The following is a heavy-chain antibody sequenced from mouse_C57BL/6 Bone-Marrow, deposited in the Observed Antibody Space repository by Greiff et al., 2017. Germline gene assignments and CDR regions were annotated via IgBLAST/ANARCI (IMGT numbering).Heavy chain of an antibody. CDR3: ASTMITTEAHYYAMDY. V-gene: IGHV5-17*01. D-gene: IGHD2-4*01. J-gene: IGHJ4*01. Sequence: EVKLQESGGGLVKPGGSLKLSCAASGFTFSDYGMHWVRQAPEKGLEWVAYISSGSSTIYYADTVKGRFTISRDNAKNTLFLQMTSLRSEDTAMYYCASTMITTEAHYYAMDYWGQGTSVTVSS. CDR1: GFTFSDYG. CDR2: ISSGSSTI.